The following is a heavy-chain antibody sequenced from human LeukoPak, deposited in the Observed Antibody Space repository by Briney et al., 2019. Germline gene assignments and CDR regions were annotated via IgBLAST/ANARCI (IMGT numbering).Heavy chain of an antibody. CDR2: IFHTGST. CDR3: AREKKVGASYDAFDI. D-gene: IGHD1-26*01. CDR1: GDSISSGNY. J-gene: IGHJ3*02. V-gene: IGHV4-38-2*02. Sequence: SETLSLTYTVSGDSISSGNYWGWIRQPPGKGLEWIGSIFHTGSTYFNLSLKSRVTISVDTSKNQFSLKLSSVTAADTAVYYCAREKKVGASYDAFDIWGQGTMVTVSS.